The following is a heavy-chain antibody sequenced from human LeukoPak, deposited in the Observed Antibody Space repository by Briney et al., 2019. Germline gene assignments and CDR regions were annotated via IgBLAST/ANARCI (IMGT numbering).Heavy chain of an antibody. J-gene: IGHJ5*02. D-gene: IGHD3-16*01. CDR3: ARNNKGDRWFDH. V-gene: IGHV1-8*01. CDR2: MNPNSGNT. CDR1: GYTFTSYD. Sequence: ASVKVSCKASGYTFTSYDINWVRQATGQGLEWMGWMNPNSGNTGYAQKFQGRVTMTRNTAISTAYMELSSLRSEDTAVYYCARNNKGDRWFDHWGQGTLVTVSS.